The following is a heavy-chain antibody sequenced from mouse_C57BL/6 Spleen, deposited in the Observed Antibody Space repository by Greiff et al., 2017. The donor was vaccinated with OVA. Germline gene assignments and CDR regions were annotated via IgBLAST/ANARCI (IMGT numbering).Heavy chain of an antibody. V-gene: IGHV5-17*01. D-gene: IGHD2-4*01. J-gene: IGHJ1*03. Sequence: EVQVVESGGGLVKPGGSLKLSCAASGFTFSDYGMHWVRQAPEKGLEWVAYISSGSSTIYYADTVKGRFTISRDNAKNTLFLKMTSLRSEDTAMYYCARPGDYGGYWYFDVWGTGTTVTVSS. CDR3: ARPGDYGGYWYFDV. CDR2: ISSGSSTI. CDR1: GFTFSDYG.